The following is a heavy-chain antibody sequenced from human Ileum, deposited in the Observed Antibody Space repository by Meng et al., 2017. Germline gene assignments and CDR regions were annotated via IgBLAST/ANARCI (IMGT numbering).Heavy chain of an antibody. V-gene: IGHV3-74*01. Sequence: GGSLRLSCAASGFTFSSYWMHWVRQAPGKGLVWVSRINSDGSSTSYADSVMGRFTISRDNAKNTLYLEMNSLRAEDTAVYYCARDLYGTKEAYWGQGTRVTVSS. D-gene: IGHD2-8*01. CDR2: INSDGSST. J-gene: IGHJ4*02. CDR3: ARDLYGTKEAY. CDR1: GFTFSSYW.